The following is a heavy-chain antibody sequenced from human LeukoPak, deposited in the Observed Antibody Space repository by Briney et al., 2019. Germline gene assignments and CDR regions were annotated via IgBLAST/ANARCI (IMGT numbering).Heavy chain of an antibody. J-gene: IGHJ4*02. CDR1: GGSISSYY. V-gene: IGHV4-59*01. CDR3: ARGPRSDVVVTAIQEY. D-gene: IGHD2-21*02. CDR2: IYYSEST. Sequence: PSETLSLTCTVSGGSISSYYWSWIRQPPGKGLEWIGYIYYSESTNYNPSLKSRVTISVDTSKNQFSLKLSSVTAADTAVYYCARGPRSDVVVTAIQEYWGQGTLVTVSS.